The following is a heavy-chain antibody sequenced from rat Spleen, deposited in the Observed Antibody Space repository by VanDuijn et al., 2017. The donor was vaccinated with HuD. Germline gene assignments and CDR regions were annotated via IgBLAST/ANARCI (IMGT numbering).Heavy chain of an antibody. CDR2: MWSGGST. D-gene: IGHD1-6*01. V-gene: IGHV2-32*01. Sequence: QVQLKESGPGLVQTSQTLSLTCTVSGLSLTSDGVSWVRQPPGKGLEWMGVMWSGGSTAYNSLLKSRLSITRDISESQVFLEMNSLQTEDTATYYCARADRETYAHFDHWGQGVMVTVSS. J-gene: IGHJ2*01. CDR1: GLSLTSDG. CDR3: ARADRETYAHFDH.